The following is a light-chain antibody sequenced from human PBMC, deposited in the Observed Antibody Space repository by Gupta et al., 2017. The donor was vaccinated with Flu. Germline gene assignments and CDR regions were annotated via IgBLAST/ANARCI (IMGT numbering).Light chain of an antibody. J-gene: IGKJ1*01. CDR1: DDIAHD. Sequence: PPSPSSLSASVGDRVTITCQASDDIAHDINWYQQKPGKAPKRLIYEASHLETGVPSRFSGSGYGTELSVTISSLQPEDFATYYCQQNDNAPWTFGEGTKVEI. CDR3: QQNDNAPWT. V-gene: IGKV1-33*01. CDR2: EAS.